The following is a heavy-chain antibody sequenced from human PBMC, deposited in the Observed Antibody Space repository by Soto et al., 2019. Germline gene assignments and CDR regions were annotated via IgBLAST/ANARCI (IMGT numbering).Heavy chain of an antibody. CDR1: GFTFSDYG. J-gene: IGHJ4*02. V-gene: IGHV3-30*18. CDR3: AKDNVEFTTSPTFDH. Sequence: QVQLGESGGGVVQPGKSLRLSCEASGFTFSDYGIHWVRQAPGKGLDWVAVISYDGSQKYYADSVKGRFTISRDNCKNSRYLQMNSLRDEDTVVYYCAKDNVEFTTSPTFDHCLQCALVTVSS. D-gene: IGHD2-2*01. CDR2: ISYDGSQK.